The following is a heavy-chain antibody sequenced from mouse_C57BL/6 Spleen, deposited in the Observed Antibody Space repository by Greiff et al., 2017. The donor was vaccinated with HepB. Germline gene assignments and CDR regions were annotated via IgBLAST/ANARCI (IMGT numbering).Heavy chain of an antibody. CDR1: GYTFTDYE. D-gene: IGHD2-4*01. J-gene: IGHJ2*01. V-gene: IGHV1-15*01. CDR2: IDPETGGT. CDR3: TRRDYDYDSDY. Sequence: VKLQESGAELVRPGASVTLSCKASGYTFTDYEMHWVKQTPVHGLEWIGAIDPETGGTAYNQKFKGKAILTADKSSSTAYMELRSLTSEDSAVYYCTRRDYDYDSDYWGQGTTLTVSS.